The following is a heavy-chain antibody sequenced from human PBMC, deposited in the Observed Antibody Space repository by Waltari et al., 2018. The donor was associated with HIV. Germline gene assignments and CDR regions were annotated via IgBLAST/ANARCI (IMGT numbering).Heavy chain of an antibody. CDR1: GFTFDDYA. V-gene: IGHV3-43D*03. CDR2: ISWDGGST. Sequence: DVQLVESGGVVVQPGGSLRLPCAASGFTFDDYAMHWVRQAPGKGLEWVSLISWDGGSTYYADSVKGRFTISRDNSKNSLYLQMNSLRAEDTALYYCAKDKSMVIPYYFDYWGQGTLVTVSS. CDR3: AKDKSMVIPYYFDY. D-gene: IGHD3-22*01. J-gene: IGHJ4*02.